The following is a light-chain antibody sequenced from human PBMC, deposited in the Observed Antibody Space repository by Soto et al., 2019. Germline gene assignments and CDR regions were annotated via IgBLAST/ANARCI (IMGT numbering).Light chain of an antibody. CDR1: QSVSSSY. V-gene: IGKV3-20*01. CDR2: GAS. Sequence: EIVLTQSPGTLSLSPGERATLSCRASQSVSSSYLAWYQQKPGQAPRPLIYGASSRATGIPDRFSGSESGTDFTLTIIRLEPEDFAVYYCQQYGSALYTFGQGTKLEIK. J-gene: IGKJ2*01. CDR3: QQYGSALYT.